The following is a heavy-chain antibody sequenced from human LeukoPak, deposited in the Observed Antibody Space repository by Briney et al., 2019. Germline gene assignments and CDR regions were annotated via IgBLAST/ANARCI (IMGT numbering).Heavy chain of an antibody. V-gene: IGHV4-38-2*02. CDR2: IYHSGGT. CDR1: GYSISSGYY. Sequence: PSETLSLTCTVSGYSISSGYYWGWIRQPPGKGLEWIGSIYHSGGTYYNPSLKSRVTISVDTSKNQFSLKLSSVTAADTAVYYCARETGYSSSWYSQYYYYYYMDVWGKGTTVTVSS. J-gene: IGHJ6*03. CDR3: ARETGYSSSWYSQYYYYYYMDV. D-gene: IGHD6-13*01.